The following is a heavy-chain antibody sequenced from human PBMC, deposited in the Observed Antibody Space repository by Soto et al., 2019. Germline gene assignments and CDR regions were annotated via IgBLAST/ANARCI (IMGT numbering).Heavy chain of an antibody. CDR1: GFTFSNAW. J-gene: IGHJ4*01. Sequence: SLRLSCAASGFTFSNAWINWVRQTPGKVLEWVGRVKSKTDGGTTDFAAPVKGRFAISRDDSKNMVYLEMNSLKTEDTAIYYCTTDSYITSIIVRFDYWGHGTLVTVSS. CDR2: VKSKTDGGTT. V-gene: IGHV3-15*07. D-gene: IGHD3-22*01. CDR3: TTDSYITSIIVRFDY.